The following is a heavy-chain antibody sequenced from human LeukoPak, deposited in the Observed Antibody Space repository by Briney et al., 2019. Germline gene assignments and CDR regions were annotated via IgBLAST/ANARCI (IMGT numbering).Heavy chain of an antibody. CDR3: AKAVAGTALENWFDP. D-gene: IGHD6-19*01. CDR1: GFTVSSNY. V-gene: IGHV3-69-1*01. CDR2: ISSSSHI. J-gene: IGHJ5*02. Sequence: GGSLRLSCAASGFTVSSNYVSWVRQAPGKGLEWVSSISSSSHIYYADSVKGRFTISRDNAKNSLYLQMTSLRAEDTAVYYCAKAVAGTALENWFDPWGQGTLVTVSS.